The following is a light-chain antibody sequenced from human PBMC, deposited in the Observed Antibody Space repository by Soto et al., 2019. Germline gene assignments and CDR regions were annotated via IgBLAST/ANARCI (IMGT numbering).Light chain of an antibody. Sequence: QSVLTQPASVSGSPGQSITISCXGTSXXXGGYNYVSWYQQHPGKAPKLMIYEVSNRPSGVSNRFSGSKSGNTASLTISGLQAEDEADYYCSSYTSSSPFYVFGTGTKVTVL. CDR3: SSYTSSSPFYV. CDR1: SXXXGGYNY. J-gene: IGLJ1*01. CDR2: EVS. V-gene: IGLV2-14*01.